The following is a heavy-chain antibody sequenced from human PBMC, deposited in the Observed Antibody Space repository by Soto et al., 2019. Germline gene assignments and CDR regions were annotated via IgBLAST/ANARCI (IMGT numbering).Heavy chain of an antibody. CDR2: ISSSSSYI. CDR3: AREEDETYGDKPGLLYYGMDV. J-gene: IGHJ6*02. CDR1: GFTFSSYS. V-gene: IGHV3-21*01. D-gene: IGHD4-17*01. Sequence: GGSLRLSCAASGFTFSSYSMNWVRQAPGKGLEWVSSISSSSSYIYYADSVKGRFTISRDNAKNSLYLQMNSLRAEDTAVYYCAREEDETYGDKPGLLYYGMDVWGQGTTVTVSS.